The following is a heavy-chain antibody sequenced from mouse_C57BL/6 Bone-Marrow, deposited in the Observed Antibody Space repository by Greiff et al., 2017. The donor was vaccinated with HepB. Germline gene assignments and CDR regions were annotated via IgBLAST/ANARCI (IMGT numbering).Heavy chain of an antibody. J-gene: IGHJ3*01. D-gene: IGHD1-1*01. Sequence: QVQLKESGAELVRPGTSVKVSCKASGYAFTNYLIEWVKQRPGQGLEWIGVINPGSGGTNYNGKFKGKATLTADKSSSTAYMQLSSLTSEDSAVYFCARSEEVGTRAYWGQGTLVTVSA. CDR3: ARSEEVGTRAY. CDR2: INPGSGGT. V-gene: IGHV1-54*01. CDR1: GYAFTNYL.